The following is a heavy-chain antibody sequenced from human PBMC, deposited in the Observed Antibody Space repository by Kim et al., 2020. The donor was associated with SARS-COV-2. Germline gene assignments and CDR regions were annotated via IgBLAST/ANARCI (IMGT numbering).Heavy chain of an antibody. CDR3: AKDTGSSGRTGGFDY. Sequence: GGSLRLSCAASGFTFGDYAMHWVRQAPGKGLEWVSGISWNSGSIGYADSVKGRFTISRDNAKNSLYLQMNSLRAEDTALYYCAKDTGSSGRTGGFDYWGQGTLVTVSS. CDR2: ISWNSGSI. CDR1: GFTFGDYA. J-gene: IGHJ4*02. D-gene: IGHD6-19*01. V-gene: IGHV3-9*01.